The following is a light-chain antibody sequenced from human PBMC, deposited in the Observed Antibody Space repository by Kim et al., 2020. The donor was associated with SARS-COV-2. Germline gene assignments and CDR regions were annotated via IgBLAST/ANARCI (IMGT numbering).Light chain of an antibody. V-gene: IGLV6-57*02. Sequence: GKTVTISCTGSSGSIASNSVQWYQQRPGSAPTTVIYEDNHRPSGVPDRFSGSIDSSSNSASLTISGLKTEDEADYYCQSYDSSNVVFGGGTQLTVL. CDR3: QSYDSSNVV. CDR2: EDN. CDR1: SGSIASNS. J-gene: IGLJ2*01.